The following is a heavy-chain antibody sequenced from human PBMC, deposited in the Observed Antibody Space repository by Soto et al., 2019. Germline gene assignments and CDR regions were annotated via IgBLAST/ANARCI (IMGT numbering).Heavy chain of an antibody. Sequence: QVQLQQWGAGLLKPSETLSRICGVYGGSLSGYYWIWIRQSPGRGLEWIGETNDSGSTKYNPSLKRRVTISIDTSKNQFSLRLNSLTAADTAVYYCARHRTGSRGVDLWGQGMLVTVSS. CDR2: TNDSGST. CDR1: GGSLSGYY. CDR3: ARHRTGSRGVDL. J-gene: IGHJ5*02. D-gene: IGHD1-1*01. V-gene: IGHV4-34*01.